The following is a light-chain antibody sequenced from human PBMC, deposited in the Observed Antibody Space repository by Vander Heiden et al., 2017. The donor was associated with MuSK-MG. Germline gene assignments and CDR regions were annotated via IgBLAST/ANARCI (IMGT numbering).Light chain of an antibody. CDR2: AAS. CDR3: QQDYNTLYT. CDR1: QGIRNS. V-gene: IGKV1-NL1*01. J-gene: IGKJ2*01. Sequence: DIQMIQSPSSLSASVGDRVTITCRASQGIRNSLAWYQQKPGKAPKLLLYAASRLESGVPSRFSGSGSGTDYTLTISSLQPEDFATYFCQQDYNTLYTFGQGTKLEIK.